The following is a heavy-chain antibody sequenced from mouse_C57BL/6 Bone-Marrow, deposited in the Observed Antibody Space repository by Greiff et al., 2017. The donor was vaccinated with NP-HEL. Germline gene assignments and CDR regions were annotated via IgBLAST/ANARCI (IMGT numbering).Heavy chain of an antibody. Sequence: VQLQQSGPGLVQPSQSLSITCTVSGFSLTSYGVHWVRQSPGKGLEWLGVIWSGGSTDYNAAFITSPSISKDNSKSQVFFKMNSLQADDTAIYYCASNNRITTVVDYWGQGTTLTVSS. CDR2: IWSGGST. J-gene: IGHJ2*01. V-gene: IGHV2-2*01. CDR3: ASNNRITTVVDY. CDR1: GFSLTSYG. D-gene: IGHD1-1*01.